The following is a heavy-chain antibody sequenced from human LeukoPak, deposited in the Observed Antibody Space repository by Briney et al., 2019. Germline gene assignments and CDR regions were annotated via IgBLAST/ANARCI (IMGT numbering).Heavy chain of an antibody. CDR1: GFTFGGSA. CDR3: AKVLSGSQDY. Sequence: GGSLRLSCEASGFTFGGSAMSWVRQAPGKGLEWVATIGGGGENTYYADSAKGRFTNSRDNYKNTVYLQMNSLRAEDTAVYYCAKVLSGSQDYWGQGTLVTVFS. D-gene: IGHD1-26*01. CDR2: IGGGGENT. J-gene: IGHJ4*02. V-gene: IGHV3-23*01.